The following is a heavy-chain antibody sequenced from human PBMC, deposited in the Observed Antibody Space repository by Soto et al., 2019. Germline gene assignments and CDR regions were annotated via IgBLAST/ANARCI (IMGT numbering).Heavy chain of an antibody. D-gene: IGHD4-4*01. Sequence: GGSLRLSCAASGFTFNSYWMHWVRQAPGEGLMWVSRINPDGSTTSYADSVKGRFTISRDNAKNTLYLQMNSLRVEDTAVYYCARVPTTVTTPGMDVWGQGTTVTVSS. CDR3: ARVPTTVTTPGMDV. J-gene: IGHJ6*02. CDR1: GFTFNSYW. CDR2: INPDGSTT. V-gene: IGHV3-74*01.